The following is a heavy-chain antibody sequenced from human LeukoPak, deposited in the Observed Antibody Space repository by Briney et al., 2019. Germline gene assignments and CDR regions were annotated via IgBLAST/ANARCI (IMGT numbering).Heavy chain of an antibody. CDR2: IYYSGST. V-gene: IGHV4-30-4*01. Sequence: SQTLSLTCTVSGGSISSGDYYWSWIRRPPGTGLEWIGYIYYSGSTYYNPSLKSRVTISVDTSKNQFSLKLSSVTAADTAVYYCARGDAEYTLSYYFDYWGQGTLVTVSS. D-gene: IGHD6-6*01. CDR3: ARGDAEYTLSYYFDY. J-gene: IGHJ4*02. CDR1: GGSISSGDYY.